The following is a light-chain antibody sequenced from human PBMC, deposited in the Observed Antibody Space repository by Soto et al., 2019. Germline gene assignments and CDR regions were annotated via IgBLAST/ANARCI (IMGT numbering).Light chain of an antibody. CDR2: AAS. J-gene: IGKJ5*01. CDR1: QDISTW. Sequence: DIQMTQSPSSVSASVGDRVTITCRASQDISTWLAWYQQKPGKAPKLLIYAASSLFSGVPSRFSGSGSGTDFTLTISSLQPEDFATYYCQQADSLRLVTFGQGTRLDLK. CDR3: QQADSLRLVT. V-gene: IGKV1-12*01.